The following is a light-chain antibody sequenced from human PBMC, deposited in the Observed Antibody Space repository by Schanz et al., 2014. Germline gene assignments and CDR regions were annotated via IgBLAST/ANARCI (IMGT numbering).Light chain of an antibody. J-gene: IGKJ1*01. CDR3: QQYSNWPAT. V-gene: IGKV3D-15*01. CDR2: DTS. Sequence: ILMTQSPATLSVSPGERVTLSCRASQSVNSHLAWHQQKPGQGPRLIIYDTSTRATGIPARFSGSGSGTEFTLTINSLQSEDFAVYYCQQYSNWPATFGQGTKVEIK. CDR1: QSVNSH.